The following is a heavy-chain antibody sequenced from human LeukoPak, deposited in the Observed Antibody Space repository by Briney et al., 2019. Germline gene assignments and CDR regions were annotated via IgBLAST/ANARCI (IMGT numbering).Heavy chain of an antibody. CDR2: ISAYNGNT. J-gene: IGHJ4*02. CDR1: GYTFTSYG. D-gene: IGHD6-19*01. V-gene: IGHV1-18*01. CDR3: AASEVGYSSGWFDY. Sequence: ASVKVSCKASGYTFTSYGISWVRQAPGQGLEWMGWISAYNGNTNYAQKLQGRVTMTTDTSTSTAYMELSSLRSEDTAVYCCAASEVGYSSGWFDYWGQGTLVTVSS.